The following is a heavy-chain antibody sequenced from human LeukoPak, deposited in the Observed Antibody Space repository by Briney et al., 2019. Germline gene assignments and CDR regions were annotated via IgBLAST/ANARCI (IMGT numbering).Heavy chain of an antibody. J-gene: IGHJ4*02. V-gene: IGHV3-30*18. CDR1: GFTFSSYG. Sequence: GGSLRLSCAASGFTFSSYGMHWVRQAPGKGLDWVAVISNDGSKKYYADSVKGRFTISRDNSKNTLSLQVSSLRTEDTAVYYCAKDRYGYAFEYSDSWGQGTLVTVSS. CDR2: ISNDGSKK. D-gene: IGHD5-18*01. CDR3: AKDRYGYAFEYSDS.